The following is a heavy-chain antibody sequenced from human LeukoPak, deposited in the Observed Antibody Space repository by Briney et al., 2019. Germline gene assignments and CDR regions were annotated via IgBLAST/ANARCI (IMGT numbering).Heavy chain of an antibody. CDR3: ASFCTNGVCYGEEIDY. CDR1: GFTFSSYA. Sequence: GRSLRLSCVASGFTFSSYAMHWVRQAPGKGLEWVANIKQDGSEKYYVDSVKGRFTISRDNAKNSLYLQMNSLRAEDTAVYYCASFCTNGVCYGEEIDYWGQGTLVTVSS. J-gene: IGHJ4*02. V-gene: IGHV3-7*01. CDR2: IKQDGSEK. D-gene: IGHD2-8*01.